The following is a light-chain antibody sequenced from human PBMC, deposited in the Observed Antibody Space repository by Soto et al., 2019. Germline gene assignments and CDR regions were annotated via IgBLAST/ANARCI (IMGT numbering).Light chain of an antibody. Sequence: QTVVTQPPSASGTPGQRVTISCSGSTSNLGSNFIYWYQQLPGAAPKLLISRNNQRSSGVPDRFSGSKSGTSASLAISGLRSEDEADYHCAAWDDSLSGVVFGGGTKLTVL. CDR3: AAWDDSLSGVV. V-gene: IGLV1-47*01. CDR1: TSNLGSNF. CDR2: RNN. J-gene: IGLJ3*02.